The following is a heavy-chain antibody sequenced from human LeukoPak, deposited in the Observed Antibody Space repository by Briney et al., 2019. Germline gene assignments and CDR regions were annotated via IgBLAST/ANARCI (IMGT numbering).Heavy chain of an antibody. CDR2: IYYSGST. Sequence: PSETLSLTCAVSGGSISSSSYYWGWIRQPPGKGLEWIGSIYYSGSTYYNPSLKSRVTISVDTSKNQFSLKLSSVTAADTAVYYCARRQFAVLRYFDWLKAGWFDPWGQGTLVTVSS. CDR1: GGSISSSSYY. J-gene: IGHJ5*02. D-gene: IGHD3-9*01. CDR3: ARRQFAVLRYFDWLKAGWFDP. V-gene: IGHV4-39*01.